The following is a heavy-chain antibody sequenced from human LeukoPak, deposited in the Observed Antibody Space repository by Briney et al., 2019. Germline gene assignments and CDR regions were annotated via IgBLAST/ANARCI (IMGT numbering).Heavy chain of an antibody. CDR2: INGDGSST. D-gene: IGHD3-10*01. Sequence: GGSLRLSCAASGFSVSSCWMHWVRQAPGEGLVWVSRINGDGSSTSYADSVRGRFTISRDNAKSTVYLQMNSLRAEDTAVYYCARAVSGHYGMFDYWGQGTLVTVSS. V-gene: IGHV3-74*01. CDR3: ARAVSGHYGMFDY. CDR1: GFSVSSCW. J-gene: IGHJ4*02.